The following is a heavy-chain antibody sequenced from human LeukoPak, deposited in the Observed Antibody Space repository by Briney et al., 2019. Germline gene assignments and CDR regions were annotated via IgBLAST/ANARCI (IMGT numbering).Heavy chain of an antibody. Sequence: PSETLSLTCTVSGGSISSSSYYWGWIRQPPGKGLEWIGSIYYSGSTYYNPSLKSRVTISVDTSKNQFSPKLSSVTAADTAVYYCARDIRAYCGGDCYNDAFDIWGQGTMVTVSS. D-gene: IGHD2-21*02. CDR2: IYYSGST. CDR1: GGSISSSSYY. V-gene: IGHV4-39*07. J-gene: IGHJ3*02. CDR3: ARDIRAYCGGDCYNDAFDI.